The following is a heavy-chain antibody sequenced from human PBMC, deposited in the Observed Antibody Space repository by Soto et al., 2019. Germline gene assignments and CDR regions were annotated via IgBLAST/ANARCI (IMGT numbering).Heavy chain of an antibody. J-gene: IGHJ4*02. Sequence: EVHLVESGGGLVQPRGALRLSCAASGFTFSREWMSWVRQAPGKGLEWVAYINQDGSEKDYVDSVEGRFTISRDNGKNSLNLQMNSLRAEDTAVYFCAVGARWAQGTQVTVSS. CDR3: AVGAR. CDR1: GFTFSREW. CDR2: INQDGSEK. V-gene: IGHV3-7*03.